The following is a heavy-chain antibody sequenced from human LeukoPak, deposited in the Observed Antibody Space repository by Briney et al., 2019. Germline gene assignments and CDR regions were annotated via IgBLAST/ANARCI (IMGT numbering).Heavy chain of an antibody. CDR3: ARAPIAMILVVLSFDI. D-gene: IGHD3-22*01. J-gene: IGHJ3*02. V-gene: IGHV1-18*01. CDR1: GYTFTNHG. CDR2: ISAYNGNT. Sequence: ASVKVSCKASGYTFTNHGISWVRQAPGQGLEWMGWISAYNGNTNYAQKLQGRVTMTTDTSTSTAYMELRSLRSDDTAVYYCARAPIAMILVVLSFDIWGQGTMVTVSS.